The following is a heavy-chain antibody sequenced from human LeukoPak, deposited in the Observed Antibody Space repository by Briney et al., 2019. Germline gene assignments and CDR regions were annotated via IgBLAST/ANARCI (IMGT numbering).Heavy chain of an antibody. CDR2: IYYSGST. CDR3: ARDYYDSSGYYYYYYGMDV. J-gene: IGHJ6*02. V-gene: IGHV4-59*12. CDR1: GGSISSYY. D-gene: IGHD3-22*01. Sequence: SGTLSLTCTVSGGSISSYYWSWIRQPPGKGLEWIGYIYYSGSTNYNPSLKSRVTISVDTSKNQFSLKLSSVTAADTAVYYCARDYYDSSGYYYYYYGMDVWGQGTTVTVSS.